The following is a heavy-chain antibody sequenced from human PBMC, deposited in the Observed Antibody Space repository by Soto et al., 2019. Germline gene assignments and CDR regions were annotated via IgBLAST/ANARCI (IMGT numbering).Heavy chain of an antibody. J-gene: IGHJ4*02. CDR2: INPIFGTG. Sequence: ASVKVSCKASGGTFSSYALSWVRQAPGQVLERMGGINPIFGTGNYAQKFQGRVTITADKSTSTAYMELSSLSSEDTAVYYCASGVYDSSGYYSVNWFEYWGQGTMVTVSS. CDR3: ASGVYDSSGYYSVNWFEY. CDR1: GGTFSSYA. D-gene: IGHD3-22*01. V-gene: IGHV1-69*06.